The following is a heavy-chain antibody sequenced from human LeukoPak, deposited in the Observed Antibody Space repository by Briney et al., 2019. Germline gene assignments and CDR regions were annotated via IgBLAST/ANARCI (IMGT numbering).Heavy chain of an antibody. V-gene: IGHV1-69*01. CDR1: GGTFSSYA. CDR3: ARDASSVYYTPLPS. J-gene: IGHJ4*02. Sequence: SVKVSCKASGGTFSSYAISWVRQAPGQGLEWMGGIIPIFGTANYAQKFQGRVTITADESTSTAYMELSSLRSEDTAVYYCARDASSVYYTPLPSGAQGTLATVS. D-gene: IGHD3-22*01. CDR2: IIPIFGTA.